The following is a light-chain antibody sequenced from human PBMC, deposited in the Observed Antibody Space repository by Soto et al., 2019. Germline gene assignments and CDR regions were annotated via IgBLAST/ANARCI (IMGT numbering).Light chain of an antibody. CDR2: DAS. J-gene: IGKJ1*01. CDR1: QRMSAW. CDR3: QQYDTYPWT. Sequence: IHMTPSPPTPSASVGDRGIITFRASQRMSAWLAWYQQKPGKAPTLLIYDASSLENGVPSRFSGSGSGTDFTLTISSLQPNDFATYYCQQYDTYPWTFGQGTKVDIK. V-gene: IGKV1-5*01.